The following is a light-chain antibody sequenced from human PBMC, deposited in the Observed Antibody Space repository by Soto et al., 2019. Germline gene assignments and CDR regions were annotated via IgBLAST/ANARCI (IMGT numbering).Light chain of an antibody. CDR3: ASLRSGTILV. Sequence: QSVLTQPASVSGSPGQSVTISCTGPRSDIGDSNFISWYQHSPGKAPRLLIYQVNNRPSGVSGRFSGSKAGNTASLTISGLLDDDEAHYFCASLRSGTILVFGSGTKVTVL. J-gene: IGLJ1*01. CDR2: QVN. CDR1: RSDIGDSNF. V-gene: IGLV2-14*01.